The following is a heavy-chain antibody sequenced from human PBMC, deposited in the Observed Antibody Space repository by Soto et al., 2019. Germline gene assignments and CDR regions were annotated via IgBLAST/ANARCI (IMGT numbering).Heavy chain of an antibody. J-gene: IGHJ4*02. D-gene: IGHD5-12*01. CDR1: GDSVSSNGDT. V-gene: IGHV6-1*01. Sequence: PSQTLSLTCAISGDSVSSNGDTLNWIRQSPSRGLEWLGRTYYRSKWYNDYAVSVKSRITINPDTSKNQFSLQLNSVTPEDTAVYYCARGYNGNVDYWGQGTLVTVSS. CDR3: ARGYNGNVDY. CDR2: TYYRSKWYN.